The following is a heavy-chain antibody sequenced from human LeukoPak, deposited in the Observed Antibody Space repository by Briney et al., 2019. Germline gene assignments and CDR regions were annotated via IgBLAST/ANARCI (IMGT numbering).Heavy chain of an antibody. V-gene: IGHV1-2*02. Sequence: ASVKLYCKASGYAFTGSYMHWARQAPGQGLEWMGWINPNSGGTNYAQKFQGRVTMTRDTSISTAYMELSRLRSDDTAVYYCARGPDYYDILTGPGTYYYGMDVWGQGTTVTVSS. J-gene: IGHJ6*02. CDR1: GYAFTGSY. CDR2: INPNSGGT. D-gene: IGHD3-9*01. CDR3: ARGPDYYDILTGPGTYYYGMDV.